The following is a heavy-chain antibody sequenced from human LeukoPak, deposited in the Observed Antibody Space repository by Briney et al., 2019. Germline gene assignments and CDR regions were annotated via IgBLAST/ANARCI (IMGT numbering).Heavy chain of an antibody. J-gene: IGHJ4*02. V-gene: IGHV4-4*07. CDR2: IYASGST. CDR1: GGSISDSY. CDR3: ARGDGYIQILGL. D-gene: IGHD5-24*01. Sequence: SETLSLTCSVSGGSISDSYWNWIRQPAGKGLEWLGRIYASGSTIYNPSLKSQVTMSVDTSKNQFSLKLSSVTAADTAVYYCARGDGYIQILGLWGQGTLVTVSS.